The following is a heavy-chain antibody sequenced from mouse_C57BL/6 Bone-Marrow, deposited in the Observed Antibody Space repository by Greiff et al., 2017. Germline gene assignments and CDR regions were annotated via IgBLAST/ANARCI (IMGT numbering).Heavy chain of an antibody. V-gene: IGHV1-4*01. D-gene: IGHD2-4*01. CDR2: INPSSGYT. CDR1: GYTFTSYT. Sequence: LVESGAELARPGASVKMSCKASGYTFTSYTMHWVKQRPGQGLEWIGYINPSSGYTKYNQKFKDKATSTADKSSSTAYMQLSSLTSEDSAVYYGARTGVGLRPLDYWGQGTTLTVSS. CDR3: ARTGVGLRPLDY. J-gene: IGHJ2*01.